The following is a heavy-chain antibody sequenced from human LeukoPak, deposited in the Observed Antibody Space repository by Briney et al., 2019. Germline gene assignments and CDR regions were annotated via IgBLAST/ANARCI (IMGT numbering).Heavy chain of an antibody. CDR1: GYTFTSYG. V-gene: IGHV1-18*01. CDR3: ARIHSITMIEDMDV. D-gene: IGHD3-22*01. CDR2: ISAYNGNT. J-gene: IGHJ6*04. Sequence: ASVKVSCKASGYTFTSYGISWVRQAPGQGLEWMGWISAYNGNTNYAQKLQGRVTMTTDTSTSTAYMELRSLRSDDTAVYYWARIHSITMIEDMDVWGEGTTVTVSS.